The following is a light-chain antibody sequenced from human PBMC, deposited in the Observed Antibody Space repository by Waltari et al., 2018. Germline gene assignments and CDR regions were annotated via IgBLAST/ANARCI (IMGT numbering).Light chain of an antibody. V-gene: IGKV1-5*03. CDR1: QSISKW. CDR3: QQYNSYSLLT. J-gene: IGKJ4*01. Sequence: DIRMTQSPSTLSASAGERVIISCRASQSISKWLAWSQQKPGKAPNLLIYEASTLQSGVPSRFRGTVSWTDFTLTISSLQPDDFATYYCQQYNSYSLLTFGGGTKVEIK. CDR2: EAS.